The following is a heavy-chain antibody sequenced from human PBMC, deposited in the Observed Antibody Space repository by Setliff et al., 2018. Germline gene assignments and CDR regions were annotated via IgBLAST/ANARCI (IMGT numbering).Heavy chain of an antibody. CDR1: GDTFRSYG. Sequence: SVKVSCKASGDTFRSYGISWVRQAPGQGLEWMGGTIPMFGSTSYAQKFQGRVTIIKDESTSTAYMEVSSLRTEDTAVYYCAREGVDTRSSTDYRYYMDVWGKGTTVTVSS. V-gene: IGHV1-69*05. D-gene: IGHD5-18*01. CDR2: TIPMFGST. CDR3: AREGVDTRSSTDYRYYMDV. J-gene: IGHJ6*03.